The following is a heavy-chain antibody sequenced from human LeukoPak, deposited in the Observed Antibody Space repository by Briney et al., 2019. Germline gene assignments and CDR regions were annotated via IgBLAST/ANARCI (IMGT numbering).Heavy chain of an antibody. J-gene: IGHJ4*02. CDR2: INPSGGST. D-gene: IGHD6-19*01. V-gene: IGHV1-46*01. CDR1: GGTFSSYA. Sequence: ASVKVSCKASGGTFSSYAISWVRQAPGQGLEWMGIINPSGGSTSYAQKFQGRVTMTRDTSTSTVYMELSGLRSEDTAVYYCARDLKQWLSEFDYWGQGTLVTVSS. CDR3: ARDLKQWLSEFDY.